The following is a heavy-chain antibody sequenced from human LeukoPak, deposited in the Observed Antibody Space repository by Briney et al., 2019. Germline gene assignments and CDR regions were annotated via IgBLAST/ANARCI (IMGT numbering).Heavy chain of an antibody. D-gene: IGHD6-13*01. CDR3: ARDQSSSWYAAFDY. CDR2: IIPILGIA. J-gene: IGHJ4*02. Sequence: SVKVSCKASGGTFSSYAISWVRQAPGQGLEWMGRIIPILGIANYAQKFQGRVTITADKSTSTAYMELSSLRSEDTAVYYCARDQSSSWYAAFDYWGQGTLVTVSS. V-gene: IGHV1-69*04. CDR1: GGTFSSYA.